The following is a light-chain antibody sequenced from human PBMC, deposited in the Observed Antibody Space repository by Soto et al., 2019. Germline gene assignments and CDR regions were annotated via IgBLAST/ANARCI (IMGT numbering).Light chain of an antibody. CDR2: DVN. V-gene: IGLV2-14*01. CDR1: SSDVGGYNY. CDR3: SSYTPSSTVL. J-gene: IGLJ2*01. Sequence: QAVVTQPAAVSGSPGQSITISCAGTSSDVGGYNYVSWYQQHPGKAPKLLIYDVNNRPSGIPDRFSGSRSGNTASLAISGLQAEDEADYYCSSYTPSSTVLFGGGTQVTVL.